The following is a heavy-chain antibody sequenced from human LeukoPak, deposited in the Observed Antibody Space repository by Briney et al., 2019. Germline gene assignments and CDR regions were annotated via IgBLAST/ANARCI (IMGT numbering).Heavy chain of an antibody. Sequence: ASVKVSCKASGGTFSSYAISWVRQAPGQGLEWMGGIIPIFGTANYAQKFQGRVTITADESTSTAYMELSSLRSEDTAVYYCARESDYGGNWGFDYWGQGTLVTVSS. CDR1: GGTFSSYA. CDR3: ARESDYGGNWGFDY. CDR2: IIPIFGTA. D-gene: IGHD4-23*01. J-gene: IGHJ4*02. V-gene: IGHV1-69*13.